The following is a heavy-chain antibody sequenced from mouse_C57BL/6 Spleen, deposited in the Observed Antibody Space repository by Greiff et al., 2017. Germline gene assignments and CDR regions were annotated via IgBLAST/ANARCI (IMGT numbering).Heavy chain of an antibody. Sequence: DVKLVESEGGLVQPGSSMKLSCTASGFTFSDYYMAWVRQVPEKGLEWVANINYDGSSTYYLDSLKSRFIISRDNAKNILYLQMSSLKSEDTATYYCARGDYGSSYGYFDVWGTGTTVTVSS. V-gene: IGHV5-16*01. D-gene: IGHD1-1*01. CDR3: ARGDYGSSYGYFDV. J-gene: IGHJ1*03. CDR2: INYDGSST. CDR1: GFTFSDYY.